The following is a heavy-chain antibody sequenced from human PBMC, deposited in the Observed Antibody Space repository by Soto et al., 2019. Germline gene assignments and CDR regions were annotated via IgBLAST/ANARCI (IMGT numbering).Heavy chain of an antibody. Sequence: QVQLQQWGAGLLKPSETLSLTCAVNGGSFTGYYGSWIRQSPGKGLEWMGESSHSGRTNYNPSLKSRVTISVDTAKNQFSLKVSSVTAADPGMYYCARNSGSTWYYFDSWGQGTVVTVSS. J-gene: IGHJ4*02. CDR2: SSHSGRT. CDR3: ARNSGSTWYYFDS. D-gene: IGHD6-13*01. V-gene: IGHV4-34*01. CDR1: GGSFTGYY.